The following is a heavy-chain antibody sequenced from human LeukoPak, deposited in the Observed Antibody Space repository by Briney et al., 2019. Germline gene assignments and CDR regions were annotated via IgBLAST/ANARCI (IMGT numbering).Heavy chain of an antibody. CDR3: ARNHYYDILTGSVTYGMDV. CDR2: ISAYNGNT. V-gene: IGHV1-18*01. J-gene: IGHJ6*02. CDR1: GYAFPNYG. D-gene: IGHD3-9*01. Sequence: ASVKVSCKAPGYAFPNYGISWVRQAPGQGLEWMGWISAYNGNTNYAQKLQGRVTTTTDTSTSTAYMELRSLRSDDTAVYYCARNHYYDILTGSVTYGMDVWGQGTTVTVSS.